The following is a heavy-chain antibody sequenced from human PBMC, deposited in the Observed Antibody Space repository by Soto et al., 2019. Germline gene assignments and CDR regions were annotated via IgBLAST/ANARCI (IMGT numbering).Heavy chain of an antibody. CDR1: GFTFSNYW. J-gene: IGHJ3*02. Sequence: EVQLVESGGGLVQPGGSLRLSCAASGFTFSNYWMSWVRQAPGKGLEWVANIKQDGSEKYYVDSVKGRFTISRDNAKNSLYLKMNSLRAEDTAVYYCARKNRIVVVPAAKNDAFDIWGQGTMVTVSS. V-gene: IGHV3-7*01. CDR2: IKQDGSEK. D-gene: IGHD2-2*01. CDR3: ARKNRIVVVPAAKNDAFDI.